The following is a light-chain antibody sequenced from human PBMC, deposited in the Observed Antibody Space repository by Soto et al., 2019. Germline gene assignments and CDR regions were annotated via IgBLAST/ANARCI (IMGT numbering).Light chain of an antibody. CDR2: KIS. CDR1: QSLVHSDGNTY. V-gene: IGKV2-30*02. CDR3: MQGTHWLYT. Sequence: DVVMTQSPLSLPVTLGQPASISCRSSQSLVHSDGNTYLSWFQQRPGQAPRRLIYKISSRDSGVPDRFSGSGSGTDFTLKISRVEAEDVGLYYCMQGTHWLYTFGQGTKLEIK. J-gene: IGKJ2*01.